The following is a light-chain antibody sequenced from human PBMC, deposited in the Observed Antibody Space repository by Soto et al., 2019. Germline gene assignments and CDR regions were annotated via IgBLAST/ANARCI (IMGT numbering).Light chain of an antibody. J-gene: IGLJ2*01. V-gene: IGLV2-8*01. Sequence: QSALTQPPSASGSPGQSVTISCTGTSSDVGGYNYVSWYQQHAGKGPKLMIYEVTKRPSGVPDRFSGSKFGNTASLTVSGLQADDEAAYYCSSFACSDSVVFGGGTKLTVL. CDR1: SSDVGGYNY. CDR2: EVT. CDR3: SSFACSDSVV.